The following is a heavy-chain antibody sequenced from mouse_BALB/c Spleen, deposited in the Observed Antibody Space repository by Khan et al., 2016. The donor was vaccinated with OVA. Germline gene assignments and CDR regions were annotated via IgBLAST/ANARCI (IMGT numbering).Heavy chain of an antibody. CDR1: GISITTGNYR. CDR3: ARDKGYAYDWYFDV. CDR2: IYYTGTI. V-gene: IGHV3-5*02. D-gene: IGHD1-2*01. Sequence: EVQLQESGPGLVKPSQTVSLTCTVTGISITTGNYRWSWIRPFPGNKLEWIGNIYYTGTITYNPSLTSRTTITRDTSKNQFFLEMNSLTAEDTATYYCARDKGYAYDWYFDVWGAGTTVTVSS. J-gene: IGHJ1*01.